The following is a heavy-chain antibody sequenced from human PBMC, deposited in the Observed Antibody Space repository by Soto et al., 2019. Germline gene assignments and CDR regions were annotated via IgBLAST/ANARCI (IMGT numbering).Heavy chain of an antibody. CDR2: IYYSGRN. CDR3: ARGGGFDF. J-gene: IGHJ4*02. D-gene: IGHD3-16*01. V-gene: IGHV4-30-4*01. CDR1: GDSLSSGDNY. Sequence: QLQESGPGLVKPLQTLSLTCTVSGDSLSSGDNYGSWIRQPPGKGLEWIGYIYYSGRNYYKPSIKSRVTMSVETSKNQFSLTLTSVTAADAAVYYCARGGGFDFWGRGALVTVSS.